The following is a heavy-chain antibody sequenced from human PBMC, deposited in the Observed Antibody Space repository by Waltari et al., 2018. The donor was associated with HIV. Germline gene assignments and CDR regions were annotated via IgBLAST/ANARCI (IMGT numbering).Heavy chain of an antibody. Sequence: QVQLLQSGPAVRKPGASVKVSCRASGSNFTGYYMHWVRQAPGQGLQWMGWINPNSGNTHFSQKFKGRVTLTRVTSIRTAYLEMRRLKSDDTAIYYCARDGVGDAAFDYWGQGTLVTVS. D-gene: IGHD1-26*01. V-gene: IGHV1-2*02. CDR3: ARDGVGDAAFDY. J-gene: IGHJ4*02. CDR1: GSNFTGYY. CDR2: INPNSGNT.